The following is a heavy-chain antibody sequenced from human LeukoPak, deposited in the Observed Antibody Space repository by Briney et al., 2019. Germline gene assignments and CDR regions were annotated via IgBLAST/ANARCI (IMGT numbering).Heavy chain of an antibody. CDR3: ASYGDYFDY. CDR1: GYTFTSYG. V-gene: IGHV1-18*01. CDR2: ISAYNGDI. J-gene: IGHJ4*02. Sequence: ASVKVSCKASGYTFTSYGITWVRQAPGQGLEWMGWISAYNGDIKYAQNLQGRVTMTTDTSTSTAYMELRSLRSEDTAVYYCASYGDYFDYWGQGTLVTVSS. D-gene: IGHD4-17*01.